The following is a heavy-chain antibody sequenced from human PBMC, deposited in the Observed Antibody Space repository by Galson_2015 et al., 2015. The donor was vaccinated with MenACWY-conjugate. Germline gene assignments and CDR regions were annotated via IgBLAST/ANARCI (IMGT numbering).Heavy chain of an antibody. CDR1: GFTFSSCA. J-gene: IGHJ4*02. V-gene: IGHV3-23*01. Sequence: SLRLSCAASGFTFSSCAMSWVRQAPGKGLEWVSGITGSDGRTFYAASVEGRFTISRDNSKNTVYLQMNSLRAEDTAVYFCARGLGTGSFSELDSWGQGILVTVSS. CDR2: ITGSDGRT. D-gene: IGHD1-26*01. CDR3: ARGLGTGSFSELDS.